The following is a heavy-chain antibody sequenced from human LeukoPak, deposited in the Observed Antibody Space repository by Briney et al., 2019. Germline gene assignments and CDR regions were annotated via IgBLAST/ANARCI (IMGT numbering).Heavy chain of an antibody. CDR1: GGSFSGYY. CDR3: GASYYYDSSGY. Sequence: SETLSLTCAVYGGSFSGYYWSWIRQPPGKGLEWIGEINHSGSTNYNPSLKSRVTISVDTSKNQFSLKLSSVTAADTAVYYCGASYYYDSSGYWGQGTLVTVSS. J-gene: IGHJ4*02. D-gene: IGHD3-22*01. V-gene: IGHV4-34*01. CDR2: INHSGST.